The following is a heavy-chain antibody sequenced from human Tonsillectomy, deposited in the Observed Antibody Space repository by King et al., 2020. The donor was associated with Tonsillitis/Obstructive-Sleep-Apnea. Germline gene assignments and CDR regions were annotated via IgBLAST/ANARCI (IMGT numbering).Heavy chain of an antibody. D-gene: IGHD3-22*01. CDR3: ARALYYDSSGYQYNWFDP. J-gene: IGHJ5*02. CDR1: GYTFTSYD. CDR2: MNPNSGNT. Sequence: VQLVQSGAEVKKPGASVKVSCKASGYTFTSYDINWVRQATGQGLEWMGWMNPNSGNTGYAQKFQGRVTMTRNTSISTAYMELSSLRSEDTAVYYCARALYYDSSGYQYNWFDPWGQGTLVTVSS. V-gene: IGHV1-8*01.